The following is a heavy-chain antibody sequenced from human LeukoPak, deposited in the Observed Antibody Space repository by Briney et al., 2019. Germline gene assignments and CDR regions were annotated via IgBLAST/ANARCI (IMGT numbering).Heavy chain of an antibody. V-gene: IGHV3-21*01. CDR2: ISSSSSYI. Sequence: GGSLRLSCAASGFTFSSYSMNWVRQAPGKGLEWVSSISSSSSYIYYADSVKGRFTISRDNAKNSLYLQMNSLRAEYTAVYYCAYEAYCGGDCPNWGQGTLVTVSS. J-gene: IGHJ4*02. CDR3: AYEAYCGGDCPN. CDR1: GFTFSSYS. D-gene: IGHD2-21*02.